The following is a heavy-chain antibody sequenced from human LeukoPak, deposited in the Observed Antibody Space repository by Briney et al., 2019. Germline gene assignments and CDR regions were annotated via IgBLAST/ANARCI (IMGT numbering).Heavy chain of an antibody. Sequence: PRASVKVSCKASGYTFTGYYMHWVRQAPGQGLEWMGWINPNSGNTGYAQKFQGRVTMTRNTSISTAYMELSRLRSDDTAVYYCAREEVTGVGAFWWGQGTLVTVSS. CDR3: AREEVTGVGAFW. J-gene: IGHJ4*02. D-gene: IGHD1-26*01. V-gene: IGHV1-2*02. CDR1: GYTFTGYY. CDR2: INPNSGNT.